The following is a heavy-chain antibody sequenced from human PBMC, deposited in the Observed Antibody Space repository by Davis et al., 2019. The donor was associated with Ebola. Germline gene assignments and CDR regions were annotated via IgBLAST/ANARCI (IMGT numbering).Heavy chain of an antibody. V-gene: IGHV1-8*01. CDR3: ARRIAARPNWFDP. CDR2: MNPNSGNT. J-gene: IGHJ5*02. Sequence: ASVTVSCTASGYTFTSYDLNWVRQATGQGLEWMGWMNPNSGNTGYAQKFQGRVTMTRNTSISTAYMELSSLRSEDTAVYYCARRIAARPNWFDPWGQGTLVTVSS. CDR1: GYTFTSYD. D-gene: IGHD6-6*01.